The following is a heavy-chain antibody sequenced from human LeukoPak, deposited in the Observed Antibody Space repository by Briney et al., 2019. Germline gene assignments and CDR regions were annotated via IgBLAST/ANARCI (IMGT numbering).Heavy chain of an antibody. CDR1: GFTFSSYS. D-gene: IGHD3-22*01. Sequence: PGGSLRLSCAASGFTFSSYSMNWVRQAPGKGLEWVSSISSSSSYIYYADSVKGRFTISRDNAKNSLYLQMNSLRAEDTAVYYCARDLGYYDSSGHYDYWGQGTLVTVSS. J-gene: IGHJ4*02. CDR3: ARDLGYYDSSGHYDY. CDR2: ISSSSSYI. V-gene: IGHV3-21*01.